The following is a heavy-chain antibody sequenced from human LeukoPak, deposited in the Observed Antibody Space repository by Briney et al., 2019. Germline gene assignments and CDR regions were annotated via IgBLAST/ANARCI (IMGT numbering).Heavy chain of an antibody. CDR3: ARAPPGYSDY. J-gene: IGHJ4*02. D-gene: IGHD1-14*01. V-gene: IGHV4-38-2*01. Sequence: PSETLSLTCAVSGYSISSGYYWGWIRQPPGKGLEWIGSIYHSGSTYYNPSLKSRVTISVDTSKNQFSLKLSSVTAADTAVYYCARAPPGYSDYWGQGTLVTVSS. CDR1: GYSISSGYY. CDR2: IYHSGST.